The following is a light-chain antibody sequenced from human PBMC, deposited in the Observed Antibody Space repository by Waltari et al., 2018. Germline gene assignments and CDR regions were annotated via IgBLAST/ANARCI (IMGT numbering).Light chain of an antibody. CDR1: QSVSRA. V-gene: IGKV3-20*01. Sequence: EIVLTQSPGTLSLSPGERVILSCRASQSVSRALAWYQQKPGQAPRLLMYGASSRATGIPDRFSGSGSGTDFSLTISRLEPEDFAVYYCQHYVRLPVTFGQGTKVEIK. J-gene: IGKJ1*01. CDR3: QHYVRLPVT. CDR2: GAS.